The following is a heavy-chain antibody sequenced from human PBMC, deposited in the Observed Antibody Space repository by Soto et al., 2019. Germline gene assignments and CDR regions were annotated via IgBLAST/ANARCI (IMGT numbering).Heavy chain of an antibody. V-gene: IGHV5-51*01. CDR1: GYSFTSYW. Sequence: GQSLKISCKGSGYSFTSYWVAWVRQMPGKGLEWMGIIYPGDSDTRYSPSFQGQVTISADKSISTAYLQWSSLKASDTAMYYCARATYYYDSSGYPDVWDQGTTVTVSS. CDR2: IYPGDSDT. CDR3: ARATYYYDSSGYPDV. J-gene: IGHJ6*02. D-gene: IGHD3-22*01.